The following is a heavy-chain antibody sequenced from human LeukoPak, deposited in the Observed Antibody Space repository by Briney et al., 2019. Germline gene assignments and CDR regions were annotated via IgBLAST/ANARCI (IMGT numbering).Heavy chain of an antibody. J-gene: IGHJ4*02. CDR3: AKGGGSYYGENY. CDR2: ISGSGGST. V-gene: IGHV3-23*01. CDR1: GFTFSSYA. D-gene: IGHD1-26*01. Sequence: GGSLRLCCAASGFTFSSYAMSWVRQAPGKGLEWVSAISGSGGSTYYADSVKGRFTISRDNSKNTLYLQMNSLRAEDTAVYYCAKGGGSYYGENYWGQGTLVTVSS.